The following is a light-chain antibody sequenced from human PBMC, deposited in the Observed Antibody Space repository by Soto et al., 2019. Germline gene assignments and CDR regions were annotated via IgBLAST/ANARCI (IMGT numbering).Light chain of an antibody. Sequence: EIVMTQSPATLSVSPGERATLSCRAGQGVTTNFAWYQQKSGQSPRLLIYDVSIRATGVPARFSGTGSEIDFTLTISGLQSEDSAVYFCQQYNNWPFSFGQGTRVEIK. J-gene: IGKJ5*01. CDR2: DVS. CDR1: QGVTTN. V-gene: IGKV3-15*01. CDR3: QQYNNWPFS.